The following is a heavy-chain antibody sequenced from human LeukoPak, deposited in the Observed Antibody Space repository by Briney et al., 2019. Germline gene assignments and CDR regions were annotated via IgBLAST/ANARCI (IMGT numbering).Heavy chain of an antibody. CDR2: IDWDDDK. J-gene: IGHJ4*02. Sequence: SGPTLVNPTQTLTLTFTFSGFSLSTSGMCVSWIRQPPGKALEWLARIDWDDDKYYSTSLKTRLTISKDTSKNQVVLTMTNMDPVDTATYYCARIKYRAAGTHYFDYWGQGTLVAVSS. CDR3: ARIKYRAAGTHYFDY. CDR1: GFSLSTSGMC. V-gene: IGHV2-70*11. D-gene: IGHD6-13*01.